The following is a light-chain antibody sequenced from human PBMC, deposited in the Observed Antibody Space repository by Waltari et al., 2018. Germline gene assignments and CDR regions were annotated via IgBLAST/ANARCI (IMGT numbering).Light chain of an antibody. CDR1: QSISSW. Sequence: DIQMTQSPSTLSASVGDRVTITCRASQSISSWLAWYQQKPGKAPKLLFYKASSLESGVPSRFSGSGSGTEFTLTISSLQPDDVATYYCQQYNSYPYTFGQGTKLEIK. CDR3: QQYNSYPYT. J-gene: IGKJ2*01. CDR2: KAS. V-gene: IGKV1-5*03.